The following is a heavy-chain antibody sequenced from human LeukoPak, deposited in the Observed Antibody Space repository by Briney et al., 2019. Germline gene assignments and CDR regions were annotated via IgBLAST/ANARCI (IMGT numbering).Heavy chain of an antibody. Sequence: PGGSLRLSCAVSGFTFSDYYMSWIRQAPGKGLEWVSYISSSGSTIYYADSVKGRFTISRDNSKNTLYLQMNSLRAEDTAVYYCAKSSPAYYYDSSGYPVDYWGQGTLVTVSS. V-gene: IGHV3-11*01. D-gene: IGHD3-22*01. J-gene: IGHJ4*02. CDR2: ISSSGSTI. CDR3: AKSSPAYYYDSSGYPVDY. CDR1: GFTFSDYY.